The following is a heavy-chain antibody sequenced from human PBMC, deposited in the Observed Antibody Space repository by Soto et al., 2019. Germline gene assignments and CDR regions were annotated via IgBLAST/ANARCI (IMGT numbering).Heavy chain of an antibody. D-gene: IGHD2-8*01. CDR3: ARDRCTTDRCYTHHFDV. CDR2: ISVYTGNT. CDR1: VYTFTSYG. V-gene: IGHV1-18*04. Sequence: QVQLVQSGGEVTKPGASVKVSCKSSVYTFTSYGVSWVRQDPGQGLEWLGWISVYTGNTKQAQKFQDRVTLTTEASTSTAYMELRRLRSDDTAVYYCARDRCTTDRCYTHHFDVWGQGTTVTVSS. J-gene: IGHJ6*02.